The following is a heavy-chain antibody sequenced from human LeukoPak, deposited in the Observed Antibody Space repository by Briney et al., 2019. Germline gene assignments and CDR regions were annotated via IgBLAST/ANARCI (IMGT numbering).Heavy chain of an antibody. Sequence: PSETLSPSRTVSGDSFSSYSRSWIQQPPGKGLEWIGYIYYSGSTNYNPSLKSRVSISVDTSKNQFSLKVSSVTAADTAVYYCARTEYYFDYWGQGTLGTVSS. J-gene: IGHJ4*02. CDR1: GDSFSSYS. V-gene: IGHV4-59*01. CDR3: ARTEYYFDY. CDR2: IYYSGST.